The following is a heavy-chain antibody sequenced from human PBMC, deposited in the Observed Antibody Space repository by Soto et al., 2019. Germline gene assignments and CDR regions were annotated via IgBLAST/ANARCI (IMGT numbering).Heavy chain of an antibody. J-gene: IGHJ4*02. CDR3: ARDHLYGSGSYYNRDFDY. Sequence: QVQLVQSGAEVKKPGASVKVSCKASGYTFTGYYMHWVRQAPGQGLEWMGWINPNSGGTNYAQKFQGWVTMTRDTXIXTXXMELSRLRSDDTAVYYCARDHLYGSGSYYNRDFDYWGQGTLVTVSS. D-gene: IGHD3-10*01. V-gene: IGHV1-2*04. CDR2: INPNSGGT. CDR1: GYTFTGYY.